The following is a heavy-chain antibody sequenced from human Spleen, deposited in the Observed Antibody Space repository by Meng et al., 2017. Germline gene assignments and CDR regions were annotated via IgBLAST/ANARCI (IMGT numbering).Heavy chain of an antibody. V-gene: IGHV1-2*02. CDR1: GYTFPDYY. D-gene: IGHD6-13*01. CDR2: IHSKSGGT. CDR3: ARDEDISAAGKLFGDY. Sequence: ASVKVSCKASGYTFPDYYMHWVRQAPGQGLEWMGRIHSKSGGTHYAQKFQGRVTMTRDTSISTDYMEVSRLRSDDTAMYYCARDEDISAAGKLFGDYWGQGTLVTVSS. J-gene: IGHJ4*02.